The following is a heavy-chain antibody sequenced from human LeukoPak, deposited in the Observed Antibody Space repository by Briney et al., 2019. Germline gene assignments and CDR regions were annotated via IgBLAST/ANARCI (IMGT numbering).Heavy chain of an antibody. J-gene: IGHJ6*03. D-gene: IGHD1-1*01. Sequence: QSGGSLRLSCAASGFTFSSYSMNWVRQAPGKGLEGVSSISSSSSYIYYADSVKGRFTISTDNSKNTLYLQMNSLRAEDTAVYYCAKDGPRTETRYYYYYMDVWGKGTTVTISS. CDR3: AKDGPRTETRYYYYYMDV. CDR2: ISSSSSYI. CDR1: GFTFSSYS. V-gene: IGHV3-21*01.